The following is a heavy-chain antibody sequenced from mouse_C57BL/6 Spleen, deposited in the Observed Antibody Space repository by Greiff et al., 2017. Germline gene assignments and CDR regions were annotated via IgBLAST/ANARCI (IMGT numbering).Heavy chain of an antibody. J-gene: IGHJ4*01. V-gene: IGHV14-3*01. CDR3: ARITTVDNFPYYYAMDY. CDR2: IDPANGNT. D-gene: IGHD1-1*01. CDR1: GFNIKNTY. Sequence: EVQLQQSVAELVRPGASVKLSCTASGFNIKNTYMHWVKQRPEQGLEWIGRIDPANGNTKYAPKFQGKATITADTSSNTAYLQLSSLTSEDTAIYYCARITTVDNFPYYYAMDYWGQGTSVTVSS.